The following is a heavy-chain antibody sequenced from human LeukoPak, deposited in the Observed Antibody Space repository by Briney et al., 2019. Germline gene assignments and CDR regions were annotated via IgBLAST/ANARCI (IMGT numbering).Heavy chain of an antibody. Sequence: SEALSCTGTVSGYSICSGYYWGWIRQPPGEGLEWIGSIYHSGSTYYNPYLKSQVTISVDTSKNQFSLKLSSVTAADTAVYYCARVVVVITGPIDYWGQGTLVTVSS. CDR2: IYHSGST. CDR3: ARVVVVITGPIDY. J-gene: IGHJ4*02. D-gene: IGHD3-22*01. V-gene: IGHV4-38-2*02. CDR1: GYSICSGYY.